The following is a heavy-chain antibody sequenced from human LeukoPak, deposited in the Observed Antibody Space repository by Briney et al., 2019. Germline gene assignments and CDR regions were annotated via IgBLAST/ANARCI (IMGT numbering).Heavy chain of an antibody. D-gene: IGHD6-6*01. Sequence: ASVKVSCKASGYTFTSYGISWVRQAPGQGLEWMGWISAYNGNTNYAQKLQGRVTMTTDTSTSTAYMELRSLGSDDTAVYYCARRIAARPGEIFDYWGQGTLVTVSS. V-gene: IGHV1-18*01. J-gene: IGHJ4*02. CDR3: ARRIAARPGEIFDY. CDR2: ISAYNGNT. CDR1: GYTFTSYG.